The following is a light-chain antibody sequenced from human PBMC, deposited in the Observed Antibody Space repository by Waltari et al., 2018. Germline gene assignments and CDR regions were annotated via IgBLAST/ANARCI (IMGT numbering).Light chain of an antibody. CDR1: QSVLYSSNNKNY. J-gene: IGKJ2*01. V-gene: IGKV4-1*01. Sequence: DPVMTQSPDSLAVSLGERATINCKSSQSVLYSSNNKNYLAWYQQKPGQPPRLLIYWASTRESGVPDRFSGSGSGTDFTLTISSLQAEDVAVYYCQQYRSPPYTFGQGTKLEIK. CDR2: WAS. CDR3: QQYRSPPYT.